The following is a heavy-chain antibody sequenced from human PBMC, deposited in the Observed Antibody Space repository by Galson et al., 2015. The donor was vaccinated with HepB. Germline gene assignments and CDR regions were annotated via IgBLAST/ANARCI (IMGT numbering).Heavy chain of an antibody. V-gene: IGHV1-69*13. Sequence: SVKVSCKASGGTFSSYAISWVRQAPGQGLEWMGGIIPIFGTANYAQKFQGRVTITADGSTSTAYMELGSLRSEDTAVYYCARSQGVTVPTNWYFDLWGRGTLVTVSS. CDR1: GGTFSSYA. D-gene: IGHD3-10*01. CDR2: IIPIFGTA. CDR3: ARSQGVTVPTNWYFDL. J-gene: IGHJ2*01.